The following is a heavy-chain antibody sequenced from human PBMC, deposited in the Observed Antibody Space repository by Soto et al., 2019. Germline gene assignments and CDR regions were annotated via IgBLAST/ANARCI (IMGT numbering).Heavy chain of an antibody. J-gene: IGHJ2*01. CDR1: GFTFSSYG. D-gene: IGHD5-12*01. V-gene: IGHV3-33*01. Sequence: QVQLVESGGGVVQPGRSLRLSCAASGFTFSSYGMHWVRQAPGKGLEWVAVIWYDGSNKYYADSVKGRFTISRDNSKNTLYLQMNSLRAEDTAVYYCARDKSTILWSGYFDLWGRGTLVTVSS. CDR2: IWYDGSNK. CDR3: ARDKSTILWSGYFDL.